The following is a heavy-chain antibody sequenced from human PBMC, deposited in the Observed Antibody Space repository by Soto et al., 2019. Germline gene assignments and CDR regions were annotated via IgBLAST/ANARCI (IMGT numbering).Heavy chain of an antibody. CDR1: GGTFTMYT. CDR3: ARESEDLTSNFDY. J-gene: IGHJ4*02. V-gene: IGHV3-21*06. CDR2: IRSTTNYI. Sequence: GPPGLSCNASGGTFTMYTFNWVRQAPGKGLEWVSSIRSTTNYIYYGDSMKGRFTISRDNAKNSMYLEMNSLRAEDTVVYYCARESEDLTSNFDYLGQGTLVTVSS.